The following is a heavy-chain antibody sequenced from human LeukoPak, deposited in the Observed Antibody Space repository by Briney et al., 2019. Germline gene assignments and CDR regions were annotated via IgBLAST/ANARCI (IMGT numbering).Heavy chain of an antibody. CDR2: IYYSGST. J-gene: IGHJ4*02. V-gene: IGHV4-39*01. CDR3: ARLSDFWSGCHPPHFDY. D-gene: IGHD3-3*01. CDR1: GGSISSSGYY. Sequence: PSETLSLTCTVSGGSISSSGYYWGWIRQPPGKGLEWIASIYYSGSTYYNPSLKSRVTISVNTSKNQLSLKLSPLTAADTAVYYCARLSDFWSGCHPPHFDYWGQGTLVTVSS.